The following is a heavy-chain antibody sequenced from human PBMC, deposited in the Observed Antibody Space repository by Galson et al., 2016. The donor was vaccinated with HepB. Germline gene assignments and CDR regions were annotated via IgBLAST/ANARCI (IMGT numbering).Heavy chain of an antibody. CDR3: ARDFRDYGWGTNRYFDC. Sequence: CAISGDSVSSNSAAWNWIRQSPSRGLEWLGRTYYRSQWYSDYAVSVKSRITINSDTSKNQFSLHLKSVSPEDTAVYFCARDFRDYGWGTNRYFDCWGQGTLVSVSS. V-gene: IGHV6-1*01. J-gene: IGHJ4*02. CDR1: GDSVSSNSAA. D-gene: IGHD3-16*01. CDR2: TYYRSQWYS.